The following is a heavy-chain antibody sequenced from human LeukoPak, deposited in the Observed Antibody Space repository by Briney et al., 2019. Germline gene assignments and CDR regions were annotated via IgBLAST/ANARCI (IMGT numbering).Heavy chain of an antibody. J-gene: IGHJ5*02. CDR3: AAVGSWQKPPGP. V-gene: IGHV1-58*02. D-gene: IGHD6-13*01. Sequence: SVKVSCKASGFTFTSSAMQWVRQARGQRLEWIGWIVVGSGNTNYAQKFQERVTITRDMSTSTAYMELSSLRSEDTAVYYCAAVGSWQKPPGPWGQGTLVTVSS. CDR2: IVVGSGNT. CDR1: GFTFTSSA.